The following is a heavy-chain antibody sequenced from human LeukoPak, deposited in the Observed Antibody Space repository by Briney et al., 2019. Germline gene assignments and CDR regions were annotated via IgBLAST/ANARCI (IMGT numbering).Heavy chain of an antibody. V-gene: IGHV3-7*01. D-gene: IGHD6-19*01. CDR1: GFTLSTYW. J-gene: IGHJ4*02. CDR2: IKQDGSEK. CDR3: ARDRGSSGRLGRFDN. Sequence: GGSLRLSCVASGFTLSTYWMTWVRQAPGKGLEWVAKIKQDGSEKYYVDSVKGRFTISRDNAKKLLYLQMNSLRVEGTAVYYCARDRGSSGRLGRFDNWGQGTLVTVSP.